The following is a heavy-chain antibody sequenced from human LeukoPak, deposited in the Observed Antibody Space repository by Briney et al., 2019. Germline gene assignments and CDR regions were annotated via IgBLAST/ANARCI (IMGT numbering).Heavy chain of an antibody. V-gene: IGHV4-38-2*01. CDR2: IYHSGST. CDR3: AAGLWFGDRAFDY. D-gene: IGHD3-10*01. CDR1: GYSISSGYY. J-gene: IGHJ4*02. Sequence: SETLSLTCAVSGYSISSGYYWGWIRQPPGKGLEGIGGIYHSGSTYYNPSPKSRVTISVDTSKNQFSLKLSSVTAADTAVYYCAAGLWFGDRAFDYWGQGTLVTVSS.